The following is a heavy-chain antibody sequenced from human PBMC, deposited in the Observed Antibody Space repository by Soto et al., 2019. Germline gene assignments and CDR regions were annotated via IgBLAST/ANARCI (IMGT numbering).Heavy chain of an antibody. Sequence: SETLSLTCSVSGGSISSSSYNWDWIRQPPGKGLEWIGTIYYNGDTDYNPSLKSRAAISVDASDFQFSLKLTSVTAADTSIYYCARFSGNAFDIWGHGTMVTVSS. CDR3: ARFSGNAFDI. J-gene: IGHJ3*02. CDR2: IYYNGDT. V-gene: IGHV4-39*01. CDR1: GGSISSSSYN.